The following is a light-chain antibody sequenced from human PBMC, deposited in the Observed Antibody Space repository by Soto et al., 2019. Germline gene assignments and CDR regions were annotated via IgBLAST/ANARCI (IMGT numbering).Light chain of an antibody. CDR1: QSVSSSY. CDR2: GAS. Sequence: EIVLTQSPGTLSLSPGERATLSCRASQSVSSSYLAWYQQKPGQAPRLLIYGASSRATGIPDRFSGSGSGTDFTLTISRLEPEDFAVYYCQQYGSSPPYTFGQGTKVEMK. V-gene: IGKV3-20*01. J-gene: IGKJ2*01. CDR3: QQYGSSPPYT.